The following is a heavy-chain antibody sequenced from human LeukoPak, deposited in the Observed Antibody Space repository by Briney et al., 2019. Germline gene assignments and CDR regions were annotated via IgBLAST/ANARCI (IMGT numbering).Heavy chain of an antibody. Sequence: SQTLSLTCAISWDSVSSNSAAWNWLRQSPSRGLEWLGRTYYKSKWYSDYALSVKSRLTINPDTSKNQFSLQLNSVTPEDTAVYYCARDSSSWYNYFDYWGQGTLVTVSS. CDR1: WDSVSSNSAA. CDR2: TYYKSKWYS. J-gene: IGHJ4*02. CDR3: ARDSSSWYNYFDY. D-gene: IGHD6-13*01. V-gene: IGHV6-1*01.